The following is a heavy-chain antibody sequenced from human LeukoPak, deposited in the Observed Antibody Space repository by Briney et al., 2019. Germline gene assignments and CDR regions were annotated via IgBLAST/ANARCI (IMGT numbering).Heavy chain of an antibody. V-gene: IGHV3-23*01. CDR2: ISGSGGSA. J-gene: IGHJ4*02. CDR1: VFTFRSYA. D-gene: IGHD6-13*01. CDR3: AKDPVRSAAAGNGDY. Sequence: GVSLRLSCAVSVFTFRSYAMSGVPGARGKGLEWVSAISGSGGSAYYADSVKGRFTISRDNSKNTLYLQMNSLRAEDTAVYYCAKDPVRSAAAGNGDYWGQGTLVTVSS.